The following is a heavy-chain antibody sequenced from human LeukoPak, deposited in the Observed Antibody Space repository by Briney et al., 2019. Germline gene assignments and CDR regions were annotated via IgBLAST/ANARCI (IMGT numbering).Heavy chain of an antibody. CDR2: INPDSGDT. Sequence: ASVRVSCKASGYTFTGYFIHWVRQAPGQGPEWMGWINPDSGDTKYAQKFQGRVTMTRDTSSSTAYMELSSLRSEDTAVYYCASHCSSTSCVDYWGQGTLVTVSS. CDR3: ASHCSSTSCVDY. J-gene: IGHJ4*02. V-gene: IGHV1-2*02. CDR1: GYTFTGYF. D-gene: IGHD2-2*01.